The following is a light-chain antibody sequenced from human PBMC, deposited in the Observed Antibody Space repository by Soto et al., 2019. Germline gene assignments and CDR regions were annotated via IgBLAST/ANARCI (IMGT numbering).Light chain of an antibody. CDR3: QQYYSYPLT. Sequence: AIRMTQSPSSFSASTGDRVTITCRASQGISSYLAWYQQKPGKAPKLLIYAASTLQSGVPSMFSGCGSGTDFTLTISCLQSEDFATYYCQQYYSYPLTFGEGTKVDIK. CDR1: QGISSY. V-gene: IGKV1-8*01. CDR2: AAS. J-gene: IGKJ4*01.